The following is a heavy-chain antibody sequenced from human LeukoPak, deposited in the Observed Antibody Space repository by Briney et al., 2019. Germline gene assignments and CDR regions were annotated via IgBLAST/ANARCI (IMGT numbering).Heavy chain of an antibody. CDR3: ARAEVPNYYYYMDV. CDR2: MNPNSGNT. Sequence: ASVKVSCKASGYTFTTYGISWVRQATGQGLEWMGWMNPNSGNTGYAQKFQGRVTITRNTSISTAYMELSSLRLEDTAVYYCARAEVPNYYYYMDVWGKGTTVTVSS. J-gene: IGHJ6*03. CDR1: GYTFTTYG. V-gene: IGHV1-8*03.